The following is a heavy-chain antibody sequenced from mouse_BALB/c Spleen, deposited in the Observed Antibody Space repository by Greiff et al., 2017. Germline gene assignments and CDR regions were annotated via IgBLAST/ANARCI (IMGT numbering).Heavy chain of an antibody. CDR1: GYTFTSYV. V-gene: IGHV1-14*01. J-gene: IGHJ1*01. D-gene: IGHD2-1*01. Sequence: VQLQQSGPELVKPGASVKMSCKASGYTFTSYVMHWVKQTPGQGLEWIGYINPYNDGTKYNEKFKGKATLTSDKSSSTAYMELSSLTSEDSAVYYCARTGNRYWYFDVWGAGTTVTVSS. CDR3: ARTGNRYWYFDV. CDR2: INPYNDGT.